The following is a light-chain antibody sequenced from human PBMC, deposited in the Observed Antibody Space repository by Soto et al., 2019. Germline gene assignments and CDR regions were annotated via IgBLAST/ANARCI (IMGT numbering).Light chain of an antibody. V-gene: IGKV3-11*01. J-gene: IGKJ5*01. Sequence: EGVLTNSPVTRCLCAGDRAALSCRASQSFRGLLAWYQQKPGQAPRLLIYDAYNRATGIPPRFSGSGSGTDFTLTISSLEPEDSAVYYCQQRHMWPITFGQGTQLEIK. CDR3: QQRHMWPIT. CDR2: DAY. CDR1: QSFRGL.